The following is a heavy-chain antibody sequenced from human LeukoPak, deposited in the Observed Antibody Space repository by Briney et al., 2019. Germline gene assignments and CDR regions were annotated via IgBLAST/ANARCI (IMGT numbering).Heavy chain of an antibody. V-gene: IGHV4-61*02. CDR2: IYTSGST. J-gene: IGHJ4*02. CDR3: ASSGPTFDY. CDR1: GGSISSGSYY. Sequence: SETLSLTCTVSGGSISSGSYYWSWIRQPAGKGLEWIGRIYTSGSTNYNPSLKSRVTISVDTSKNQFSLKLSSVTAADTAVYYCASSGPTFDYWGQGTLVTVSS.